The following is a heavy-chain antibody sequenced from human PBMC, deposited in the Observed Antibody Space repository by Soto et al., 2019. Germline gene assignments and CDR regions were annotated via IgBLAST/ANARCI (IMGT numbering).Heavy chain of an antibody. J-gene: IGHJ5*01. V-gene: IGHV2-5*02. CDR3: VHRDGFVVFDS. CDR1: GFSLTTSGVG. CDR2: IYWDDDK. Sequence: QITLKESGPTLVKPTQTLTLTCTFSGFSLTTSGVGVGWIRQPPGKALEWLALIYWDDDKRYSPSLKSRLTITKDISINHVVLTMTNIDPVDTATYFCVHRDGFVVFDSWGQGTLVTVSS. D-gene: IGHD2-21*01.